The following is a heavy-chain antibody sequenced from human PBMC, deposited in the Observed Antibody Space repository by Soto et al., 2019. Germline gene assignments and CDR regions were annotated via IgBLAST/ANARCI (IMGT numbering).Heavy chain of an antibody. V-gene: IGHV1-8*01. Sequence: QVQLVQSGAEVKKPGASVKVSCKASGYTFTSYEINWVRQATGQGLEWMGWMNPNSGNTGYAQKFQGRVTMTRNTSISTAYMELSSLRSEDTAVYYCARGVIAVADYYFDYWGQGTLVTVSS. CDR2: MNPNSGNT. J-gene: IGHJ4*02. CDR1: GYTFTSYE. D-gene: IGHD6-19*01. CDR3: ARGVIAVADYYFDY.